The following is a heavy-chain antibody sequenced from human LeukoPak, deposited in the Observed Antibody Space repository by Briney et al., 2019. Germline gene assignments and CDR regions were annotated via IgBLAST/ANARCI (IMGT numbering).Heavy chain of an antibody. Sequence: PGGSLRLSCAASGFTFSSYEMNWVHQAPGKGLEWVSYISSSGSTIYYADSVKGRFTISRDNAKNSLYLQMNSLRAEDTAVYYCARVGYSSGWYYFDYWGQGTLVTVSS. CDR3: ARVGYSSGWYYFDY. CDR2: ISSSGSTI. V-gene: IGHV3-48*03. CDR1: GFTFSSYE. J-gene: IGHJ4*02. D-gene: IGHD6-19*01.